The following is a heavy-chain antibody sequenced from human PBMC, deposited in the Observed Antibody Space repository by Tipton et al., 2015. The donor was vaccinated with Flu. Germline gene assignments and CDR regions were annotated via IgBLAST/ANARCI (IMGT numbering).Heavy chain of an antibody. V-gene: IGHV3-74*03. CDR1: GLTFTNYW. D-gene: IGHD2-15*01. J-gene: IGHJ4*02. CDR3: AREGLHCGGGSCSLAAFDY. Sequence: SLRLSCAASGLTFTNYWMHWVRQDPGKGLVWVSRINGDGSSTEHADSVKGRFTISRDNAKNTLYLQMNSLRAEDTAVYYCAREGLHCGGGSCSLAAFDYWGQGTLVSVSS. CDR2: INGDGSST.